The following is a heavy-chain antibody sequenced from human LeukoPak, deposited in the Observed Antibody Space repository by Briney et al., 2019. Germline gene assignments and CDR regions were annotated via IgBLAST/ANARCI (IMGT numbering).Heavy chain of an antibody. V-gene: IGHV3-21*01. Sequence: GGSLRLSCSASGFTFSSYSMNWVRQAPGKGLEWVSSISSSSSYICYADSVKGRFTISRDNAKNSLYLQMNSLRAEDTAVYYCARVYYMDVWGKGTTVTVSS. J-gene: IGHJ6*03. CDR1: GFTFSSYS. CDR3: ARVYYMDV. CDR2: ISSSSSYI.